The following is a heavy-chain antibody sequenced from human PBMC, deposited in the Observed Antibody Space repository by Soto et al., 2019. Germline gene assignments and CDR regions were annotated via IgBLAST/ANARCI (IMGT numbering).Heavy chain of an antibody. CDR1: GGSISSGGYY. CDR3: ARSVLMVYAQTSFDY. J-gene: IGHJ4*02. CDR2: IYYSGST. D-gene: IGHD2-8*01. V-gene: IGHV4-31*03. Sequence: QVQLQESGPGLVKTSQTLSLTCTVSGGSISSGGYYWSWIRQHPGKGLEWIGYIYYSGSTYYNPSLKSRVTISVDTSKNQFSLKLSSVTAADTAVYYCARSVLMVYAQTSFDYWGQGTLVTVSS.